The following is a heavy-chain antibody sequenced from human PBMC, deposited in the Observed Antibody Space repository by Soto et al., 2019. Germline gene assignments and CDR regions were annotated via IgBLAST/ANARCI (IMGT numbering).Heavy chain of an antibody. CDR1: GFTFSGDW. D-gene: IGHD1-26*01. J-gene: IGHJ4*02. V-gene: IGHV3-74*01. CDR3: ARGRRGLYHHGY. Sequence: EVQLVESGGGLVQPGGSLRLSCAVSGFTFSGDWMHWVRQAAGKGLVWVARINMDGSSTNYADSVKGRFTISRDNAKNTLYLQMSSLRVYDTAMYYCARGRRGLYHHGYRGQGGLVTVSS. CDR2: INMDGSST.